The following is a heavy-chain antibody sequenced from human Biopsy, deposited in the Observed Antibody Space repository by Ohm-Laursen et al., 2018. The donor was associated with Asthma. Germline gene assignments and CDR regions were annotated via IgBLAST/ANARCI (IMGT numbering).Heavy chain of an antibody. J-gene: IGHJ4*02. CDR1: GFTFSTYS. CDR2: IYSGGTS. D-gene: IGHD6-19*01. CDR3: ARGDSSGWSHYYFDY. V-gene: IGHV3-53*01. Sequence: SLRLSCAASGFTFSTYSMNWVRQAPGKGLEWVSVIYSGGTSDTADSVRGRFTISRDFYKNTLYLQMDSLRAEDTAVYYCARGDSSGWSHYYFDYWGREPWSPSPQ.